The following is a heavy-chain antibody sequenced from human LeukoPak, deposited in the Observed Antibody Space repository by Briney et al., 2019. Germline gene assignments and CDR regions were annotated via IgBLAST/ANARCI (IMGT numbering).Heavy chain of an antibody. Sequence: ASVKVSCKASGYTFTGYYMHWVRQAPGQGLEWMGWINANSGGTNYAQKFQGRVTMTRDTSISTAYMELSRLRSDDTAVYYCARESAFDYYGSGSYDYWGQGTLVTVSS. V-gene: IGHV1-2*02. CDR2: INANSGGT. CDR3: ARESAFDYYGSGSYDY. CDR1: GYTFTGYY. D-gene: IGHD3-10*01. J-gene: IGHJ4*02.